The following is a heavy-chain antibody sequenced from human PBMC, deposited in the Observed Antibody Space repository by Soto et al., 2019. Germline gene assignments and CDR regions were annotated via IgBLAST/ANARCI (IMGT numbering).Heavy chain of an antibody. CDR1: GGSISSGGYY. CDR3: ARGASQVSSGFGY. CDR2: THYSGYP. D-gene: IGHD3-16*01. V-gene: IGHV4-31*03. J-gene: IGHJ4*02. Sequence: TLSLTCTVSGGSISSGGYYWSWIRQEPGKGLEWIGYTHYSGYPSYNPSLRSRVTISTDTSKTQFSLRLRSVPSADTAVYYCARGASQVSSGFGYWGQGMFVSLSS.